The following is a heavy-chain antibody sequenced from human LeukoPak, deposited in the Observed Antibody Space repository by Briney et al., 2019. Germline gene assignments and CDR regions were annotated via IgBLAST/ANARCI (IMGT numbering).Heavy chain of an antibody. CDR1: GYTFTSYA. D-gene: IGHD2-15*01. J-gene: IGHJ3*02. CDR2: INAGNGNT. V-gene: IGHV1-3*03. CDR3: ARGRIWPGRAFDI. Sequence: ASVKVSCKASGYTFTSYAMHWVRQAPGQRLEWMGWINAGNGNTRYSQEFQGRVTITRDTSASTAYMELSSLRSEDTAVYYCARGRIWPGRAFDIWGQGTMVTVSS.